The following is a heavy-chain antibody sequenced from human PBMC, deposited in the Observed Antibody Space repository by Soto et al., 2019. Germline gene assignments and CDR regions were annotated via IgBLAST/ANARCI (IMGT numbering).Heavy chain of an antibody. J-gene: IGHJ4*02. D-gene: IGHD2-2*01. CDR2: VYNDRNTT. CDR3: ARGCGRPSCPYYFDY. Sequence: GGSLRLSCAASGFTFSSYSMNWVRQAPGKGLEWVSCVYNDRNTTLHADSVEGRFTISRDNAKDSLSLQMNSLRAEDTTIYYCARGCGRPSCPYYFDYWGQGTLVTVSS. V-gene: IGHV3-48*04. CDR1: GFTFSSYS.